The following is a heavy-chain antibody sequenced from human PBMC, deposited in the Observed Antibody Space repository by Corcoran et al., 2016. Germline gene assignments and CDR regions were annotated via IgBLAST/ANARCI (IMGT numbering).Heavy chain of an antibody. Sequence: EVQLVESGGGLVQRGGSLRLSCAASGFSFITYWMTWVRQAPGEGLEWVATIKPDGGEKYYVGSVKGRFTISRDNAKNSLYLQRNSLRAEDTAVYYCARGHNSLGDYWGQGTLVTVSS. J-gene: IGHJ4*02. V-gene: IGHV3-7*04. D-gene: IGHD3-16*01. CDR2: IKPDGGEK. CDR3: ARGHNSLGDY. CDR1: GFSFITYW.